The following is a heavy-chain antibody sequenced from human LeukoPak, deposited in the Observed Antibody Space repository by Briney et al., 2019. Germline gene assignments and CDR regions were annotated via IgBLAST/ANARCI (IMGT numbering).Heavy chain of an antibody. Sequence: PSETLSLTCTVSGGSISSHYWSWIRQPPGKGLEWIGYIYYSGSTNYNPSLKSRVTISVDTSKNQFSLKLSSVTAADTAVYYCARWGYDYAISLYYIDYWGQGTLVTVSS. CDR1: GGSISSHY. J-gene: IGHJ4*02. CDR3: ARWGYDYAISLYYIDY. CDR2: IYYSGST. D-gene: IGHD5-12*01. V-gene: IGHV4-59*11.